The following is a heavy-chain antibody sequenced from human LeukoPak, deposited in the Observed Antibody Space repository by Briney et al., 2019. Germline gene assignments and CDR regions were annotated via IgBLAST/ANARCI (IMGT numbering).Heavy chain of an antibody. CDR1: GYTFTSYY. Sequence: GASVKVSCKASGYTFTSYYIHWVRQAPGQGLEWVGIINSSGGSTSYAQKFQGRVTMTRDTSTSTVYMELSSLRSEDTAVYYCARGELGYCSSTSCYDFDYWGQGTLVTVSS. J-gene: IGHJ4*02. D-gene: IGHD2-2*01. CDR3: ARGELGYCSSTSCYDFDY. CDR2: INSSGGST. V-gene: IGHV1-46*01.